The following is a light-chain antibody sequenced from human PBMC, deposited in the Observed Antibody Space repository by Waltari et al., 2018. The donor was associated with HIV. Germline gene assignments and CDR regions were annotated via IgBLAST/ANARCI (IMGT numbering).Light chain of an antibody. V-gene: IGLV1-47*01. CDR2: KND. J-gene: IGLJ2*01. Sequence: SVLTQPPSASGTPGQRVTISCSGSSSNIGTNFVYWYQQLPGMAPKFLIHKNDQRPAGGPDRFAVSKAGTSASLSISGLRSEDEGDYYCAAWDDSLGGHVIFGGGTKLTVL. CDR3: AAWDDSLGGHVI. CDR1: SSNIGTNF.